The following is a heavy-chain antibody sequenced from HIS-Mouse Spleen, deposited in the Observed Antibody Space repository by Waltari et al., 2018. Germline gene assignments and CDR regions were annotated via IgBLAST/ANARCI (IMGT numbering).Heavy chain of an antibody. D-gene: IGHD6-13*01. V-gene: IGHV4-38-2*02. CDR3: ARALEYSSSWYYYYYGMDV. CDR2: IYASGNT. CDR1: GYSISSGYY. J-gene: IGHJ6*02. Sequence: QVQLQESGPGLVKPSETLSLTCTVSGYSISSGYYWGWIRQHPGKGLEGIGSIYASGNTCDNRSLKRRVTISVDTPKNQFSLRRSSGTAAGTAVYYCARALEYSSSWYYYYYGMDVWGQGTTVTVSS.